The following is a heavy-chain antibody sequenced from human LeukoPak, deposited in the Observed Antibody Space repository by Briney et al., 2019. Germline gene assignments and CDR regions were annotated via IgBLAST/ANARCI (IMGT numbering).Heavy chain of an antibody. CDR1: GITLSNYG. J-gene: IGHJ4*02. V-gene: IGHV3-23*01. D-gene: IGHD3-22*01. Sequence: GGSLRLSCAVSGITLSNYGMTWVRQAPGKGLEWVAGISDTGGRTNYADSVKGRFTISRDNPKNTLYLQMNSLRAEDTAVYYCAKGSHYYDSSSPVDYWGQGTLVTVSS. CDR2: ISDTGGRT. CDR3: AKGSHYYDSSSPVDY.